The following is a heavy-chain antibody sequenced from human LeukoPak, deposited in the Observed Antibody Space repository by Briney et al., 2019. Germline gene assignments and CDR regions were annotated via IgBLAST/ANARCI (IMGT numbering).Heavy chain of an antibody. V-gene: IGHV3-48*03. D-gene: IGHD5-12*01. CDR2: ISSSGNSM. CDR1: GFTFSSYE. J-gene: IGHJ6*02. Sequence: RAGGSLRLSCAASGFTFSSYEMNWVRQAPGKGLEWISYISSSGNSMNYADSVKGRFTISRDNAKNSLYLQMNSLRAEDTAVYYCARDPRGRSGEIVATSHVWGQGTTVTVSS. CDR3: ARDPRGRSGEIVATSHV.